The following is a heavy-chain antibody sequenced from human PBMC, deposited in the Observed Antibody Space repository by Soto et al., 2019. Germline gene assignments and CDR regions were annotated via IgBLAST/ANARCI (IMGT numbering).Heavy chain of an antibody. V-gene: IGHV3-13*01. CDR1: GFTFSSYD. Sequence: EVQLVESGGGLVQPGGSLRLSCAASGFTFSSYDMHWVRQATGKGLEWVSAIGTAGDTYYPGSVKGRFTISRENAKNSLYLQMNSLRAEDTAVYYCARVPQLGLGEYYFDYWGQGTLVTVSS. CDR3: ARVPQLGLGEYYFDY. D-gene: IGHD3-16*01. J-gene: IGHJ4*02. CDR2: IGTAGDT.